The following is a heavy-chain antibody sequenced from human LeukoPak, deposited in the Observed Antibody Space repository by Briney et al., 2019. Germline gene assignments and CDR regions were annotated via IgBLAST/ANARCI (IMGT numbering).Heavy chain of an antibody. V-gene: IGHV1-8*01. D-gene: IGHD3-10*01. Sequence: ASVKVSCKASGYTFTSYDINWVRQATGQGLEWMGWVNPNSGNTGYAQKFQGRVTITADKSTSTAYMELSSLRSEDTAVYYCAASPLTYGSGSYDYYFDYWGQGTLVTVSS. CDR1: GYTFTSYD. CDR2: VNPNSGNT. CDR3: AASPLTYGSGSYDYYFDY. J-gene: IGHJ4*02.